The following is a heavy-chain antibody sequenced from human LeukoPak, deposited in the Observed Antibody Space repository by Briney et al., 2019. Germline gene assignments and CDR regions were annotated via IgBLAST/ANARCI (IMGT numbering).Heavy chain of an antibody. D-gene: IGHD2-21*01. CDR1: GYTFTSYG. J-gene: IGHJ4*02. CDR3: ATDLVARYDY. CDR2: ISAYNGNT. Sequence: ASVKVSCKASGYTFTSYGISWVRQAPGQGLEWMGWISAYNGNTNYAQKFQGRVTMTEDTSTDTAYMELSSLRSEDTAVYYCATDLVARYDYWGQGTLVTVSS. V-gene: IGHV1-18*01.